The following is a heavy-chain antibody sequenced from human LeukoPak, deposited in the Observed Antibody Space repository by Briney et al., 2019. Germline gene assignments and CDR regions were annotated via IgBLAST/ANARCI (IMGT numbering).Heavy chain of an antibody. J-gene: IGHJ6*03. CDR2: IYYSGSI. Sequence: SSETLSLTCAVYGGSFSGYYWSWIRQPPGKGLEWIGYIYYSGSINYNPSLKSRVTISVDTSKNQFSLKLSSVTAADTAVYYCATHGGTYYYGSGSYIHYYYMDVWGKGTTVTVSS. D-gene: IGHD3-10*01. CDR1: GGSFSGYY. V-gene: IGHV4-59*01. CDR3: ATHGGTYYYGSGSYIHYYYMDV.